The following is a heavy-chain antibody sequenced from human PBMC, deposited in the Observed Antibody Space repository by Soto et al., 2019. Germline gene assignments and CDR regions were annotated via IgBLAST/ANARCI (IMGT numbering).Heavy chain of an antibody. D-gene: IGHD3-16*01. CDR3: AKRGTRYFYGMDV. V-gene: IGHV3-23*01. J-gene: IGHJ6*02. CDR2: LSHSDGST. CDR1: GVIFSDYD. Sequence: EVQLLESGGGWVQPGGSLRLSCAASGVIFSDYDMDWVRQTPGRGLEWVSSLSHSDGSTYYADSVQGRFTSARDYSNNSLHLPMNSLRAEDTAVYYCAKRGTRYFYGMDVWGQGTTVTVSS.